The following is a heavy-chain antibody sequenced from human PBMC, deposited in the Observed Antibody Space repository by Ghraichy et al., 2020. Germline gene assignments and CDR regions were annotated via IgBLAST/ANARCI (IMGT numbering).Heavy chain of an antibody. V-gene: IGHV4-34*01. CDR2: INHSGST. CDR3: ARVRYSYGPFDY. J-gene: IGHJ4*02. Sequence: SETLSLTCAVYGGSFSGYYWSWIRQPPGKGLEWIGEINHSGSTNYNPSLKSRVTISVDTSKNQFSLKLSSVTAADTAVYYCARVRYSYGPFDYWGQGTLVTVSS. CDR1: GGSFSGYY. D-gene: IGHD5-18*01.